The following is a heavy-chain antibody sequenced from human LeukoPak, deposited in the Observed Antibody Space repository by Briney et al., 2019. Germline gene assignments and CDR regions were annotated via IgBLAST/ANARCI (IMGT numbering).Heavy chain of an antibody. CDR3: ARDKDGSCSDY. CDR2: ISSSSSYI. J-gene: IGHJ4*02. V-gene: IGHV3-21*01. Sequence: GGSLRLSCAASGFTFSSYSMNWVRQAPGKGLEWVSSISSSSSYIYYADSVKGRFTISRDNAKNSLYLQMNSLRAEDTAVYYCARDKDGSCSDYWGQGTLVTVSS. CDR1: GFTFSSYS. D-gene: IGHD2-15*01.